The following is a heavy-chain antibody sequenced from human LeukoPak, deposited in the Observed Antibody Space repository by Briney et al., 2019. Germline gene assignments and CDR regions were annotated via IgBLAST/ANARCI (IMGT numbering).Heavy chain of an antibody. D-gene: IGHD3-3*01. CDR2: MNPNSGNT. Sequence: ASVKVSCKASGYTFTSYDINWVRQATGQGLEWRRWMNPNSGNTGYAQKFQGRVTMTRNTSISTAYMELSSLRSEDTAVYYCARGRGGRLLYYDFWSGSDWFDPWGQGTLVTVSS. V-gene: IGHV1-8*01. CDR3: ARGRGGRLLYYDFWSGSDWFDP. CDR1: GYTFTSYD. J-gene: IGHJ5*02.